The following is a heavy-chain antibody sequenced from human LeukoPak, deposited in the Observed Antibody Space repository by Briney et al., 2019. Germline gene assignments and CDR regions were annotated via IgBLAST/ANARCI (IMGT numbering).Heavy chain of an antibody. CDR1: GFPFSTYY. V-gene: IGHV3-7*01. CDR2: IRQDGSEK. J-gene: IGHJ4*02. D-gene: IGHD1-26*01. Sequence: GGSLRLSCVASGFPFSTYYMNWVRQAPGKGLEWVANIRQDGSEKYYLDSVKGRFTISRDNAKNSLYLQMNSLRAEDTAVYYCARGESGSYDVSKNHFDYWGQGTLVTVSS. CDR3: ARGESGSYDVSKNHFDY.